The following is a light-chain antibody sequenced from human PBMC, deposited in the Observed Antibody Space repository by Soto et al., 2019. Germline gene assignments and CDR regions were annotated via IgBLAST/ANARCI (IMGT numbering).Light chain of an antibody. CDR3: QQYNDWPPIT. J-gene: IGKJ5*01. CDR2: DAS. V-gene: IGKV3-15*01. Sequence: VLTQSPGTLSLSPGERATLSCRASQSVSSNLAWYQQKPGQAPRLLIYDASTRATVIPARFSGSGSGTEFTLTISSLQSEDFAVYYCQQYNDWPPITFGQGTRLEIK. CDR1: QSVSSN.